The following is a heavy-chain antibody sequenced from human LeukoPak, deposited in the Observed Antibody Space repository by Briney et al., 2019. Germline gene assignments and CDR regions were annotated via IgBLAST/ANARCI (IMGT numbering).Heavy chain of an antibody. J-gene: IGHJ4*02. D-gene: IGHD1-7*01. CDR3: AKDRAVGELPYFDY. V-gene: IGHV3-23*01. Sequence: GGSLRLSCAASGFTFSSYAMSWVRQAPGKGLEWVSTISGSAGSTYYAASAQGRFTISRDNSKNTLYLQMNSLRAEDTALYYCAKDRAVGELPYFDYWGQGTLVTVSS. CDR1: GFTFSSYA. CDR2: ISGSAGST.